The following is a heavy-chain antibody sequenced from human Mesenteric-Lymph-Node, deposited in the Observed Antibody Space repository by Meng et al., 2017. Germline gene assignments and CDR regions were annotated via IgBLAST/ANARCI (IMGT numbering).Heavy chain of an antibody. J-gene: IGHJ6*02. D-gene: IGHD2-21*01. CDR1: GFTFNNFA. CDR3: MKDTPRVPGDSVNYYYMNMDV. V-gene: IGHV3-23*01. CDR2: ISGSGFST. Sequence: GESLKISCKTSGFTFNNFAMSWVRHVPGQGLEWVSAISGSGFSTYYVDSAKGRFTISRDNSENTLFLHMNNLRAEDTAIYYCMKDTPRVPGDSVNYYYMNMDVWGQGTTVTVSS.